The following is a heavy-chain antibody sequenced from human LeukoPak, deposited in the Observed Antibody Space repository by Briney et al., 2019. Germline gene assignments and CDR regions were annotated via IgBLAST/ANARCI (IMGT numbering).Heavy chain of an antibody. V-gene: IGHV4-4*02. CDR2: IYHSGST. Sequence: SETLSLTCAVSGGSISSSNWWSWVRQPPGKGLEWIGEIYHSGSTNYNPSLKSRVTISVDKSKNQFSLKLSSVTAADTAVYYCAKLGDTAMDPLDYWGQGTLVTVSS. J-gene: IGHJ4*02. CDR3: AKLGDTAMDPLDY. CDR1: GGSISSSNW. D-gene: IGHD5-18*01.